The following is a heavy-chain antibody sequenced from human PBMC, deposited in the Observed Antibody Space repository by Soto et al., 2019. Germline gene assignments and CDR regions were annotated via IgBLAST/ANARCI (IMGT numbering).Heavy chain of an antibody. D-gene: IGHD3-10*01. J-gene: IGHJ4*01. V-gene: IGHV3-7*01. CDR1: GFTFGSYW. CDR2: IKMDVSEK. Sequence: EVQLVESGGGLVQPGGSLRLSCAASGFTFGSYWMSWDRQAPGKGLEWLATIKMDVSEKKYVDSVKGRFTMSRDTAKKSVYLQMRSMRAEDTAFYSSAIDSGSGSPASVTQSLDYWGHGTRVTVSS. CDR3: AIDSGSGSPASVTQSLDY.